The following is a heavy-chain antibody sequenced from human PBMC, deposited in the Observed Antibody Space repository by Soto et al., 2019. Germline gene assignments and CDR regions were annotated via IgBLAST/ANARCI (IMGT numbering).Heavy chain of an antibody. D-gene: IGHD3-22*01. CDR1: GGSISSYY. CDR3: ARMRGTYDSSGFDY. J-gene: IGHJ4*02. CDR2: IYYSGST. V-gene: IGHV4-59*01. Sequence: SETLSLTCTVSGGSISSYYWSWIRQPSGKGLEWIGYIYYSGSTNYNPSLKSRVTISVDTSKNQFSLKLSSVTAADTAAYYCARMRGTYDSSGFDYWGQGTLVTVPS.